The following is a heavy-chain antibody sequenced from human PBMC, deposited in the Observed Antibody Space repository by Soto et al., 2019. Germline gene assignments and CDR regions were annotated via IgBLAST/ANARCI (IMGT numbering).Heavy chain of an antibody. V-gene: IGHV4-34*01. CDR2: INHSGST. D-gene: IGHD6-19*01. CDR1: GGSFSGYY. Sequence: SETLSLTCAVYGGSFSGYYWSWIRQPPGKGLEWIGEINHSGSTNYNPSLKSRVTISVDTSKNQFSLKLSSVTAADTAVYYCARVMPIAVAGSLAKYYFDYWGQGTLVTVSS. J-gene: IGHJ4*02. CDR3: ARVMPIAVAGSLAKYYFDY.